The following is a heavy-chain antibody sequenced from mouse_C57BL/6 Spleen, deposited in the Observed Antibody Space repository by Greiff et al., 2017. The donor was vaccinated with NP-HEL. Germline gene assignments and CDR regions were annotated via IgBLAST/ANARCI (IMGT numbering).Heavy chain of an antibody. D-gene: IGHD1-1*01. Sequence: EVQRVESGGGLVQPKGSLKLSCAASGFSFNTYAMNWVRQAPGKGLEWVARIRSKSNNYATYYADSVKDRFTISRDDSESMLYLQMNNLKTEDTAMCYCVRNGYYGSSHCAMDYWGQGTSVTVSS. CDR3: VRNGYYGSSHCAMDY. J-gene: IGHJ4*01. V-gene: IGHV10-1*01. CDR1: GFSFNTYA. CDR2: IRSKSNNYAT.